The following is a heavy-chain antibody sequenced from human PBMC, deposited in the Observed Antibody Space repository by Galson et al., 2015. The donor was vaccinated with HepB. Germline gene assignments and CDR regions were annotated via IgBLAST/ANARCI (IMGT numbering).Heavy chain of an antibody. CDR1: GFTFCSYT. CDR2: IHGSSRYI. Sequence: SLRLSCAASGFTFCSYTMSWVRQAPGRGLEWVSSIHGSSRYIYYADSLRGRFTISRDNANNSLFLQLNRLEAEDTAVYFCVRDSVWGEDPPNFDNWVQGTLVAVSS. J-gene: IGHJ4*02. V-gene: IGHV3-21*01. CDR3: VRDSVWGEDPPNFDN. D-gene: IGHD1-26*01.